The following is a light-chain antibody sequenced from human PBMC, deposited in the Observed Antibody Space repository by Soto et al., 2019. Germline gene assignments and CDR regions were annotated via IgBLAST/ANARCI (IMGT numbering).Light chain of an antibody. Sequence: EIVLTQSPGTLSLSPGERATLPCRASQSVKSNYLAWYQQKPGQAPRLLIDAASSRATGIPDRFSGSGSATDFTLTISRLAPEDFPVYYCQQYGSFPITFGQGTRLEIK. CDR3: QQYGSFPIT. V-gene: IGKV3-20*01. J-gene: IGKJ5*01. CDR1: QSVKSNY. CDR2: AAS.